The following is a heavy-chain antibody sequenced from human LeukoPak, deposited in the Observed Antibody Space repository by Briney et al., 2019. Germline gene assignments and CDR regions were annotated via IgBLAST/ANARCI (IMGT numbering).Heavy chain of an antibody. J-gene: IGHJ4*02. CDR1: GFTSSSYW. CDR2: IKRDGSEK. D-gene: IGHD2-2*01. CDR3: ARDLVVVVPAARITLFDY. Sequence: PGGSLRLSCAASGFTSSSYWMSWVRQAPGKGLEWVANIKRDGSEKYYVDSVNGRFTISRDNAKNSLYLQMNSLRAEDTAVYYSARDLVVVVPAARITLFDYWGQGTLVTVSS. V-gene: IGHV3-7*01.